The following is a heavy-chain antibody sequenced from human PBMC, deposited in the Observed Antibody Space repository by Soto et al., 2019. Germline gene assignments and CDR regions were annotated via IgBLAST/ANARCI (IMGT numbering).Heavy chain of an antibody. J-gene: IGHJ4*02. Sequence: SETLSLTCSVSGGSIRSSYWSWIRQPPGKGLEWIGYIDYSGNTNYNPSLKSRVTISVDTPKNQFFLKLSSVIAADTAVYYCARYCSASSCYSFDYWGRGALVPSPQ. V-gene: IGHV4-59*01. CDR1: GGSIRSSY. CDR3: ARYCSASSCYSFDY. D-gene: IGHD2-2*01. CDR2: IDYSGNT.